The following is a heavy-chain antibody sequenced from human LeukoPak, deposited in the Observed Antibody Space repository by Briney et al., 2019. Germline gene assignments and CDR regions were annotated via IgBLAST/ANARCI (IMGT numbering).Heavy chain of an antibody. CDR1: GLTFSNYA. V-gene: IGHV3-23*01. CDR3: ARPQNSGAIMSFLIDS. Sequence: PGGSLRLSCAASGLTFSNYAMSWVRQAPGKGLEWVSSISGSGRTTFYADSVKGRFTISRDNSKNTLYLQMNSLRAEDTAVYYCARPQNSGAIMSFLIDSWGQGTLVTVSS. D-gene: IGHD4/OR15-4a*01. J-gene: IGHJ4*02. CDR2: ISGSGRTT.